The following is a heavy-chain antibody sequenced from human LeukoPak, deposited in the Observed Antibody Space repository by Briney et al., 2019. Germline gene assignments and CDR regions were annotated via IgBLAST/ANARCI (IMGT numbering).Heavy chain of an antibody. CDR3: ARARSDTACFDY. J-gene: IGHJ4*02. CDR1: GGSFSGYY. V-gene: IGHV4-34*01. Sequence: SETLSLTCAVYGGSFSGYYWSWIGQPPGKGLEWIGEINHSGSTNYNPSLKSRVTISVDTSKDQFSLKLSSVTAADTAVYYCARARSDTACFDYWGQETLVTVSS. D-gene: IGHD5-18*01. CDR2: INHSGST.